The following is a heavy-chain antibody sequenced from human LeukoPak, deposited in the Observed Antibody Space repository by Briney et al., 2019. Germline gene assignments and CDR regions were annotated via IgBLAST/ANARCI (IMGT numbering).Heavy chain of an antibody. J-gene: IGHJ4*02. CDR3: AKDRNIVIIPAAIEGFDY. CDR1: GFPFSSYG. Sequence: GGSLRLSCAASGFPFSSYGMHWVGQAPGKGLEWVAVIWNDGSKKLYADSVKGRFTISRDNHKNVVFLQMNTLRVDDTAVYYCAKDRNIVIIPAAIEGFDYWGLGTLATVAS. V-gene: IGHV3-33*06. CDR2: IWNDGSKK. D-gene: IGHD2-2*01.